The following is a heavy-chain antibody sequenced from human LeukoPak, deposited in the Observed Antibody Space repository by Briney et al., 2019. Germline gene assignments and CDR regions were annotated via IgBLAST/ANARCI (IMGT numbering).Heavy chain of an antibody. V-gene: IGHV3-23*01. CDR2: IIGSGSST. Sequence: GGTLRLSCAASGFTFSSYGMSWVRQAPGKGLQWVSVIIGSGSSTYYADSVKGRFTISRDNARNTLYLQMNSLRAEDTAVYYCAELGTTMIGGVWGKGTTVTISS. D-gene: IGHD3-10*02. J-gene: IGHJ6*04. CDR3: AELGTTMIGGV. CDR1: GFTFSSYG.